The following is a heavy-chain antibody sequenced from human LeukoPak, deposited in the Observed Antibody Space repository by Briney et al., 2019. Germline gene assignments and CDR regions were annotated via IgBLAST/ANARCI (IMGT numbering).Heavy chain of an antibody. D-gene: IGHD5-24*01. CDR2: ISGSGGST. J-gene: IGHJ4*02. CDR1: GFTFSSYG. CDR3: ARVMATPSHLDY. V-gene: IGHV3-23*01. Sequence: GGSLRLSCAASGFTFSSYGMSWVRQAPGKGLEWVSAISGSGGSTYYADSVKGRFTISRDNSKNTLYLQMNSLRAEDTAVYYCARVMATPSHLDYWGQGTLVTVSS.